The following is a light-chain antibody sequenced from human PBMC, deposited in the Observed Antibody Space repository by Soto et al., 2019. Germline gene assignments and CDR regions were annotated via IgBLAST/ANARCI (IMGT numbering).Light chain of an antibody. CDR2: ETS. V-gene: IGKV3-20*01. CDR1: QSLSSRF. Sequence: DIVLTQSPGTLSLSAGERATLSCRASQSLSSRFLTWYQQKPGQPPRLLIYETSNRATGIPDRFSGTGSGTDFTLTISRLEPEDFGVYYCQQYGGSPRITFGQGTKVEIK. J-gene: IGKJ2*01. CDR3: QQYGGSPRIT.